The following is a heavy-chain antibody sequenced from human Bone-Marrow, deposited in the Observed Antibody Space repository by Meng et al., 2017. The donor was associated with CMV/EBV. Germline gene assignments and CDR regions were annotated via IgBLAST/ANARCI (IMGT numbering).Heavy chain of an antibody. D-gene: IGHD3-22*01. CDR3: TRSYYYDSSGYFYYFYVMDV. J-gene: IGHJ6*02. Sequence: GESLKISCTATGITFDDFAVNWVRQAPGKGLEWVGFIRSKAYGETSEYAASVKGRFIISRDDSKSVAYLQMNSLKTEDTAVYYCTRSYYYDSSGYFYYFYVMDVWGQGTAVTVSS. V-gene: IGHV3-49*04. CDR2: IRSKAYGETS. CDR1: GITFDDFA.